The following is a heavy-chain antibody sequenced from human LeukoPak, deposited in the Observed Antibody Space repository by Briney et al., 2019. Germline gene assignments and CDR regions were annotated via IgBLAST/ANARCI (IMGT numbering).Heavy chain of an antibody. D-gene: IGHD3-16*01. Sequence: GASVKVSCKASGYTFTGYYMHWVRQAPGQGRGWMGWINTNSGGTNYAQKFQGRGTMTRDTSISTAYMELSRPRSDDTPVYYCARDADYVWGHFPNWFAPWGQGTLVTVSS. CDR1: GYTFTGYY. V-gene: IGHV1-2*02. CDR2: INTNSGGT. J-gene: IGHJ5*02. CDR3: ARDADYVWGHFPNWFAP.